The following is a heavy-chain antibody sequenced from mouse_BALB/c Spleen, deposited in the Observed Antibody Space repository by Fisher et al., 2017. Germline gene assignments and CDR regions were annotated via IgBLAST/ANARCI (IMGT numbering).Heavy chain of an antibody. D-gene: IGHD2-1*01. CDR3: ASLYYDYAMDY. V-gene: IGHV1-87*01. J-gene: IGHJ4*01. Sequence: KFKGKATLTADKSSSTAYMQLSSPTSEDSAVYYCASLYYDYAMDYWGQGTSVTVSS.